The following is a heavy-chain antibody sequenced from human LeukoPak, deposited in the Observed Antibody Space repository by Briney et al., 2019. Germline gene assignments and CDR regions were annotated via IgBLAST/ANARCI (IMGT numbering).Heavy chain of an antibody. J-gene: IGHJ2*01. CDR3: ARSPEYSSSFDL. Sequence: PSETLSLTCTVSGGSISSYYWSWIRQPPGKGLEWIGYIYYSGSTNYNPFLKSRVTISVDTSKNQFSLKLSSVTAADTAVYYCARSPEYSSSFDLWGRGTLVTVSS. CDR2: IYYSGST. CDR1: GGSISSYY. V-gene: IGHV4-59*01. D-gene: IGHD6-6*01.